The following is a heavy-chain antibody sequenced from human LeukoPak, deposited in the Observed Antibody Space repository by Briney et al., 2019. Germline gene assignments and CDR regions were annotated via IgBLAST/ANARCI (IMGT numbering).Heavy chain of an antibody. J-gene: IGHJ4*02. CDR2: INHSGST. V-gene: IGHV4-34*01. D-gene: IGHD3-10*01. CDR3: ARDRRGVPPFDY. Sequence: NPSETLSLTCAVYGGSFSGYYWSWIRQPPGKGLEWIGEINHSGSTNYNPSLKSRVTISVDTSKNQFSLKLSSVTAADTAVYYCARDRRGVPPFDYWGQGTLVTVSS. CDR1: GGSFSGYY.